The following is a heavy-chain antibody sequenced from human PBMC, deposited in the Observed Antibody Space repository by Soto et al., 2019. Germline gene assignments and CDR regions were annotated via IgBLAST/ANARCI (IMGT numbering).Heavy chain of an antibody. CDR1: GDSISSSSYY. CDR2: IYYSGST. J-gene: IGHJ4*02. Sequence: SETLSLTCTVSGDSISSSSYYWGWIRQPPGKGLEWIGSIYYSGSTYYNPSLKSRVTISVDTSKNQFSLKLSSVTAADTAVYYCARHDKSSGYFDSWGQRTLVTVSS. D-gene: IGHD3-10*01. V-gene: IGHV4-39*01. CDR3: ARHDKSSGYFDS.